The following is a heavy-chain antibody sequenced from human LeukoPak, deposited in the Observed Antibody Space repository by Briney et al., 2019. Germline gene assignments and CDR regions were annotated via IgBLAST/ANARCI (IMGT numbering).Heavy chain of an antibody. J-gene: IGHJ4*02. CDR2: ISGSGGST. Sequence: GSLRLSCAACGFTFSSYAMSWVRQAPGKGLEWDSAISGSGGSTYYADSVKGRFTISRDNSKNTLYLQMNSLRAEDTAVYYCAKGGLAAAGTFDYWGQGTLVTVSS. D-gene: IGHD6-13*01. V-gene: IGHV3-23*01. CDR3: AKGGLAAAGTFDY. CDR1: GFTFSSYA.